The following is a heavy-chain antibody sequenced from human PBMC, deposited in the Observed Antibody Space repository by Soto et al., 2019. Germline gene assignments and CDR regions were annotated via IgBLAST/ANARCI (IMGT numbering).Heavy chain of an antibody. Sequence: QVQLVQSGAEVTKPGASVKVSCKASGYTFTSYYIHWVRQAPGQGLEWVAMIKPGGGRTNYAQMSQGRVTLTRDTSTGTVDMEMSSLTSDDTAVYYCASGPSCGGDCYLFDYWGQGSLVTVSS. J-gene: IGHJ4*02. CDR2: IKPGGGRT. CDR1: GYTFTSYY. CDR3: ASGPSCGGDCYLFDY. D-gene: IGHD2-21*02. V-gene: IGHV1-46*01.